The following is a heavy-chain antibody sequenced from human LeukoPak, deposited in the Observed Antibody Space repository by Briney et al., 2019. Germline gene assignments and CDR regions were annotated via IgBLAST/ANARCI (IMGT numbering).Heavy chain of an antibody. Sequence: GSSVKVSCKASGGTHSSYALSWVRQAPGQGLDWMGGIIPIFGTANYAQKFQGRVTITADKSTSAAYMELSSLRSEDTAVYYCAGSILTGYYTGRVDYYYYGMDVWGKGTTVTVSS. J-gene: IGHJ6*04. CDR2: IIPIFGTA. CDR3: AGSILTGYYTGRVDYYYYGMDV. V-gene: IGHV1-69*06. CDR1: GGTHSSYA. D-gene: IGHD3-9*01.